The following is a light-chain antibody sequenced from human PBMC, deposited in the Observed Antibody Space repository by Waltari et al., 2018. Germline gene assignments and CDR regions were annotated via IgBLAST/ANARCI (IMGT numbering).Light chain of an antibody. J-gene: IGKJ2*01. V-gene: IGKV3-15*01. CDR1: QRVSSN. Sequence: EIVMTQSPATLSVSPGERATLSCRASQRVSSNLDWYQQKPGQAPRLLIYGASTRATGIPVRFSGSGSGTEFTLTISSLQSEDFAVYYCQQYNNWPPYTFGQGTKLEIK. CDR3: QQYNNWPPYT. CDR2: GAS.